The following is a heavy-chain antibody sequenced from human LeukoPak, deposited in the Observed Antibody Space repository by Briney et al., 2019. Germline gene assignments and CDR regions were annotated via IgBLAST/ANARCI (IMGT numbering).Heavy chain of an antibody. CDR3: ASVPYGAFDI. D-gene: IGHD2-8*01. CDR1: GFTFSSYA. Sequence: GGSLRLSCATSGFTFSSYAMHWVRQAPGKGLEWVAVISYDGSNKYYADSVKGRFTISRDNSKNTLYLQMNSLRAEDTAVYYCASVPYGAFDIWGQGTMVTVSS. J-gene: IGHJ3*02. V-gene: IGHV3-30-3*01. CDR2: ISYDGSNK.